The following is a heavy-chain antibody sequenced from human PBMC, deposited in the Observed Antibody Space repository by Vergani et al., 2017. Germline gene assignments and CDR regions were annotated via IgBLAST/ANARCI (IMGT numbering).Heavy chain of an antibody. CDR2: IKQDGSEK. J-gene: IGHJ6*03. CDR3: AREGMPAANYYYYYMDG. V-gene: IGHV3-7*01. Sequence: EVQLVESGGGLVQPGGSLRLSCAASGFTFSSYWMSWVRQAPGKGLEWVANIKQDGSEKYYVDSVKGRFTISRDNAKNSLYLQMNSLRAEDTAVYYCAREGMPAANYYYYYMDGGGKGTTVTVSS. D-gene: IGHD2-2*01. CDR1: GFTFSSYW.